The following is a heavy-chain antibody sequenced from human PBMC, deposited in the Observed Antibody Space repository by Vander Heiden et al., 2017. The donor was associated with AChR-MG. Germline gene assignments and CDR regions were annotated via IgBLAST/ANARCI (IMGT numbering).Heavy chain of an antibody. CDR2: ISGSGGST. J-gene: IGHJ3*02. CDR1: GFTFSSYA. Sequence: EVQLLESGGGLVQPGGSLRLPCAASGFTFSSYAVSWVGQAPGKGLEWVSAISGSGGSTYYADSVKGRFTISRDNSKNTLYLQMNSLRAEDTAVYYCAKAPMTPGAFDIWGQGTMVTVSS. V-gene: IGHV3-23*01. CDR3: AKAPMTPGAFDI. D-gene: IGHD3-22*01.